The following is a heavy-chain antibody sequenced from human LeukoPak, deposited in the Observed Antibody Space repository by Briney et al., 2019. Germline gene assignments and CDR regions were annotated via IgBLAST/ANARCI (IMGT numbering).Heavy chain of an antibody. J-gene: IGHJ4*02. CDR1: GGTFSSYA. V-gene: IGHV1-69*13. CDR3: ARGGGAVPEYYFDY. D-gene: IGHD3-10*02. CDR2: IIPIFGTA. Sequence: ASVKVSCKASGGTFSSYAISWVRQAPGQGLEWMGGIIPIFGTANYAQKSQGRVTITADESTSTAYMELSSLRSEDTAVYYCARGGGAVPEYYFDYWGQGTLVTVSS.